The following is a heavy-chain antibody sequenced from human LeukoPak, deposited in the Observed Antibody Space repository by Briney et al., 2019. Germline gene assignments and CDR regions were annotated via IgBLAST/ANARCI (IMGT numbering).Heavy chain of an antibody. CDR1: GYTFTSYG. J-gene: IGHJ5*02. CDR2: ISAYNGNT. D-gene: IGHD3-22*01. V-gene: IGHV1-18*01. CDR3: ARAHYYDSRGTFDP. Sequence: ASVKVSCKAYGYTFTSYGISWVRQAPGHGLEWMGWISAYNGNTNYAQKLQGRVTMTTDTSTSTAYMELRSLRSDDTAVYYCARAHYYDSRGTFDPWGQGTLVTVSS.